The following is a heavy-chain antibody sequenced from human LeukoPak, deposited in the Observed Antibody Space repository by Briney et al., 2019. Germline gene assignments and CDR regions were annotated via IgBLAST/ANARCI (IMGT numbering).Heavy chain of an antibody. CDR2: IYHSGST. D-gene: IGHD6-19*01. Sequence: SETLSLTCAVSNYSISSGYYWGWIRQPPGKGLEWIGSIYHSGSTYYNPSLKSRVTLSVDTSKNQFSLKLSSVTAADTAVYYCARVSSTGWRFFDYWGQGTLVTVSS. CDR3: ARVSSTGWRFFDY. CDR1: NYSISSGYY. J-gene: IGHJ4*02. V-gene: IGHV4-38-2*01.